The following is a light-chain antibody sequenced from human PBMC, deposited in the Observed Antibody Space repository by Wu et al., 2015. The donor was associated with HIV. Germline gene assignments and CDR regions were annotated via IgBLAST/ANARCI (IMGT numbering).Light chain of an antibody. Sequence: EIVLTQSPATLSLSPGERVTLSCRASQSVSSYLAWHQQKPGQAPRLLIYGASSRATGIPDRFSGSGSGTDFTLTVSRLEPEDFAVYYCQQYGSSPWTFGQGTKVEIK. CDR2: GAS. CDR1: QSVSSY. J-gene: IGKJ1*01. CDR3: QQYGSSPWT. V-gene: IGKV3-20*01.